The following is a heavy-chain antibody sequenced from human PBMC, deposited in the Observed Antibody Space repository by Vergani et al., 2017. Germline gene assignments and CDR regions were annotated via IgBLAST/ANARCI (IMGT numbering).Heavy chain of an antibody. CDR2: IYYSGST. V-gene: IGHV4-39*07. Sequence: QLQLQESGPGLVKPSETLSLTCTVSGGSISSSSYYWGWIRQPPGKGLEWIGSIYYSGSTYYNPSLKSRVTISVDTSKNQFSLKLSSVTAADTAVYYCARELTWFGEEPWYFDLWGRGTLVTVSS. J-gene: IGHJ2*01. CDR1: GGSISSSSYY. CDR3: ARELTWFGEEPWYFDL. D-gene: IGHD3-10*01.